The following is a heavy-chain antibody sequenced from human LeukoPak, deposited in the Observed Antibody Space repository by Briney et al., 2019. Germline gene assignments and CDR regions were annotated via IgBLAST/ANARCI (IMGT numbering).Heavy chain of an antibody. CDR3: ARRIAVSATFDY. V-gene: IGHV5-51*01. J-gene: IGHJ4*02. D-gene: IGHD6-13*01. CDR2: IYPSDSET. CDR1: GYSFTSYW. Sequence: HGESLKISCKGSGYSFTSYWIAWVRQMPGKGLEWMGIIYPSDSETRYSPSFQGQVTISADKSISTAYLQWSSLKASDTAMYYCARRIAVSATFDYWGQGTLVTVSS.